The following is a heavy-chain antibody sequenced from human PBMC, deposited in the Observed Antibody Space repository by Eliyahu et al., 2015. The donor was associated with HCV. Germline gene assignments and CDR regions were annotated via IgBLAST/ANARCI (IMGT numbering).Heavy chain of an antibody. D-gene: IGHD2-15*01. CDR3: ARDHIVVVVADDPGQHYYGMDV. V-gene: IGHV6-1*01. CDR1: GDXVXSNXXX. CDR2: TYYRSKWYN. J-gene: IGHJ6*02. Sequence: QVQLQQSGPGLVKPSQTLSLTCAISGDXVXSNXXXWNWXXQSPSRGLEWLGRTYYRSKWYNDYAVSVKSRITINPDTSKNQFSLQLNSVTPEDTAVYYCARDHIVVVVADDPGQHYYGMDVWGQGTTVTVSS.